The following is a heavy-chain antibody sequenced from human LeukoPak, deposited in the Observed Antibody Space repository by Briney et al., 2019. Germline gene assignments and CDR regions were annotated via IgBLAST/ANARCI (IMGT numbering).Heavy chain of an antibody. V-gene: IGHV3-33*01. Sequence: GGSLRLSCAASGFTFSSYGMHWVRQAPGKGLVWVAVIWYDGSNKYYADSVKGRFTISRDNSKNTLYLQMNSLRAEDTAVYYCARDLIAAAGTYYYYGMDVWGQGTTVTVSS. CDR1: GFTFSSYG. J-gene: IGHJ6*02. CDR2: IWYDGSNK. D-gene: IGHD6-13*01. CDR3: ARDLIAAAGTYYYYGMDV.